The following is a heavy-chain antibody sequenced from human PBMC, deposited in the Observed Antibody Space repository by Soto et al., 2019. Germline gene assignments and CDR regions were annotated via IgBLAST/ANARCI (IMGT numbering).Heavy chain of an antibody. CDR3: ARSQAGFDSSGYFSAFDI. D-gene: IGHD3-22*01. Sequence: PRGSLRLSCAASGFTFITYSMSCVRQAAGKGLEWVSVISRRGDTTYYADSVKGRFTISRDNSKNTLYLQMNSLRAEDTAVYYCARSQAGFDSSGYFSAFDIWGQGTMVTVSS. V-gene: IGHV3-23*01. CDR1: GFTFITYS. J-gene: IGHJ3*02. CDR2: ISRRGDTT.